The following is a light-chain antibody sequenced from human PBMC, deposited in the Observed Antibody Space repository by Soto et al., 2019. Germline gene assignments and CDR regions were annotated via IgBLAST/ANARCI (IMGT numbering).Light chain of an antibody. J-gene: IGLJ1*01. Sequence: VLTHPDSISWSPGHSITSPGTGTSSDLSGLNYVSKYQPHPSKDPKLMIYEVSNRPSGASNRFSGSKSGNTASLTISGLQAEDEANYFCSSRTTSSTVYVFGTGTKVTV. CDR1: SSDLSGLNY. V-gene: IGLV2-14*01. CDR2: EVS. CDR3: SSRTTSSTVYV.